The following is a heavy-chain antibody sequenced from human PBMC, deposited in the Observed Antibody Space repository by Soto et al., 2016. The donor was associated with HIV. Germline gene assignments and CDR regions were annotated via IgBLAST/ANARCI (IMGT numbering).Heavy chain of an antibody. CDR3: ARAPLVFRYLTGYTRVDY. CDR2: IWYDGSNK. J-gene: IGHJ4*02. Sequence: VQLVESGEGVVQPGRSLRLSCAASGFTFSSYGMHWVRQAPGKGLEWVAVIWYDGSNKYYADSVKGRFTISRDTSKDTLYLQMNSLRAEDTAVYYCARAPLVFRYLTGYTRVDYWGQGTLVTVSS. D-gene: IGHD3-9*01. V-gene: IGHV3-33*01. CDR1: GFTFSSYG.